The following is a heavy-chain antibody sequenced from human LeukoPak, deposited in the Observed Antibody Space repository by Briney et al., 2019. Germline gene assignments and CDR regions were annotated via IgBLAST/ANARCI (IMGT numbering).Heavy chain of an antibody. J-gene: IGHJ5*02. D-gene: IGHD6-6*01. CDR2: IYYSGST. CDR1: GGSISSYY. Sequence: SETLSLTCTVSGGSISSYYWSWIRQPPGKGLEWIGYIYYSGSTNYNPSLKSRVTISVDTSKNQFSLKLSPVTAADTAVYYCARALIAAPRVWFDPWGQGTLVTVSS. V-gene: IGHV4-59*01. CDR3: ARALIAAPRVWFDP.